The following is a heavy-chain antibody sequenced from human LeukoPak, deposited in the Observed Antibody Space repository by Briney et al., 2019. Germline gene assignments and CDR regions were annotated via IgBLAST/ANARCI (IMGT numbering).Heavy chain of an antibody. Sequence: GGSLKLSCAASGFIFSNYGIHWVRQAPGKGLEWVAFIRYDASDKYYVDSVKGRFTISRDYSKNKVYLQMNSLRAEDTAVYYCAKDSWEVGATAEIDYWGQGTLVTVSA. CDR3: AKDSWEVGATAEIDY. J-gene: IGHJ4*02. CDR1: GFIFSNYG. V-gene: IGHV3-30*02. CDR2: IRYDASDK. D-gene: IGHD1-26*01.